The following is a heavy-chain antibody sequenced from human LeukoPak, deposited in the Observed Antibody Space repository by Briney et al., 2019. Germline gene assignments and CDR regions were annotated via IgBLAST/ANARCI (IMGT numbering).Heavy chain of an antibody. J-gene: IGHJ4*02. CDR1: GFTFSTYW. D-gene: IGHD6-13*01. CDR3: ASASSHRIAAGGDY. V-gene: IGHV3-74*01. CDR2: INDDGGSR. Sequence: GGSLRLSCAASGFTFSTYWMHWVRQAPGKGLVGVSRINDDGGSRNYADSVKGRFTISRDNAKNTLYLQMSSLRVEDTAVYYCASASSHRIAAGGDYWGQGTLDTVST.